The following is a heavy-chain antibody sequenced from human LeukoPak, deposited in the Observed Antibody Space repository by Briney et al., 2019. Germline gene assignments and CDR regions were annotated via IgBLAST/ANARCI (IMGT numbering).Heavy chain of an antibody. Sequence: ASVKVSCKVSGYILTELSMHWVRQAPGKGLEWMGGFDPEDGETIYAQKFQGRVTMTEDTSTDTAYMELSSLRSEDTAVYYCATWARYSSGWVYYFDYWGQGTLVTVSS. D-gene: IGHD6-19*01. J-gene: IGHJ4*02. V-gene: IGHV1-24*01. CDR3: ATWARYSSGWVYYFDY. CDR1: GYILTELS. CDR2: FDPEDGET.